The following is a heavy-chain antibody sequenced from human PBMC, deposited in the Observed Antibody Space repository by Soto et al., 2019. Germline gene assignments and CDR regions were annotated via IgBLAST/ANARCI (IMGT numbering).Heavy chain of an antibody. Sequence: ASVKVSCKASGYTFTGYYMHWVRQAPGQGLEWMGWINPNSGGTNYAQKFQGWVTMTRDTSISTAYMELSRLRSDDTAVYYCARSGGYCSSTSCPNEENWFDPWGQGTLVTVSS. V-gene: IGHV1-2*04. CDR3: ARSGGYCSSTSCPNEENWFDP. CDR2: INPNSGGT. J-gene: IGHJ5*02. CDR1: GYTFTGYY. D-gene: IGHD2-2*03.